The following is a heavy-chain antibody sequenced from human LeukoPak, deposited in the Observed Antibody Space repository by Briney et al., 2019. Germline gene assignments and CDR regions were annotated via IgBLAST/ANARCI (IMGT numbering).Heavy chain of an antibody. Sequence: GGSLRVSCAASGFSFSIYAMSWVRQAPGKGLEWVSLTSGTGYSTYYADSVRGRFTMSRDNSKNTLYLQMRSLGPEDTAAYFCAKGMDYYDSSGHYLYYAMDVWGQGTTVTVSS. CDR2: TSGTGYST. D-gene: IGHD3-22*01. CDR3: AKGMDYYDSSGHYLYYAMDV. J-gene: IGHJ6*02. V-gene: IGHV3-23*01. CDR1: GFSFSIYA.